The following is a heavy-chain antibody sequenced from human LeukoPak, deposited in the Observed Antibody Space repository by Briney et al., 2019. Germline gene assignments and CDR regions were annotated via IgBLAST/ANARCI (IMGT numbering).Heavy chain of an antibody. D-gene: IGHD5-24*01. V-gene: IGHV3-23*01. J-gene: IGHJ6*03. Sequence: GGSLRLSCAASGFTFTSYTMTWVRQAPGKGLEWVSGISDSGGSTHYADSVKGRFTISRDNSKNSLYLQMNSLKTEDTAVYYCARELRGYNRLRTYYYYMDVWGKGTTVTVSS. CDR3: ARELRGYNRLRTYYYYMDV. CDR1: GFTFTSYT. CDR2: ISDSGGST.